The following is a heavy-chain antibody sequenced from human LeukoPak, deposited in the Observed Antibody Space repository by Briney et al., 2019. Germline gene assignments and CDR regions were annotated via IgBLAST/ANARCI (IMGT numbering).Heavy chain of an antibody. CDR2: IDPSDSYT. Sequence: GESLKISCKGSGYTFTSYWISWVRQMPGKGLEWMGKIDPSDSYTSYSPSFQGHVTISADKSISAAFLQWSSLKASDTAMYYCARHSHYDFWSGYLDYWGQGTLVTVPS. V-gene: IGHV5-10-1*01. CDR3: ARHSHYDFWSGYLDY. CDR1: GYTFTSYW. D-gene: IGHD3-3*01. J-gene: IGHJ4*02.